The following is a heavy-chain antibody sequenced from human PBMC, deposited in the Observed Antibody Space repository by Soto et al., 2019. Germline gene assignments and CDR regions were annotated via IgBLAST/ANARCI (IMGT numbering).Heavy chain of an antibody. CDR3: ARGVSRFYYDSSGYYSIDY. D-gene: IGHD3-22*01. V-gene: IGHV3-11*05. Sequence: GGSLRLSCAASGFTFSDYYMSWIRQAPGKGLEWVSYISSSSSYTNYADSVKGRFTISRDNAKNSLYLQMNSLRAEDTAVYYCARGVSRFYYDSSGYYSIDYWGQGTLVTVSS. J-gene: IGHJ4*02. CDR2: ISSSSSYT. CDR1: GFTFSDYY.